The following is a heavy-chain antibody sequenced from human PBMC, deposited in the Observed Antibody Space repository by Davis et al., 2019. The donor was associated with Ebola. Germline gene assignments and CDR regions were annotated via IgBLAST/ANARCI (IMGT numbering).Heavy chain of an antibody. D-gene: IGHD3-3*01. CDR1: GYTFTGYY. Sequence: ASVKVSCKASGYTFTGYYMHWVRQAPGQGLEWMGIINPSGGSTSYAQKFQGRVTMTRDTSTSTVYMELSSLRSEDTAVYYCARGITIFGVVIHFDYWGQGTLVTVSS. CDR2: INPSGGST. CDR3: ARGITIFGVVIHFDY. V-gene: IGHV1-46*01. J-gene: IGHJ4*02.